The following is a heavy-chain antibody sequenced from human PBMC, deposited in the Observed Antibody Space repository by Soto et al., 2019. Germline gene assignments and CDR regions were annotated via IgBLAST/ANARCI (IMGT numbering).Heavy chain of an antibody. CDR1: GDFISNSRFY. J-gene: IGHJ5*02. Sequence: SETLSVTCSVSGDFISNSRFYWAWIRQPPGEGLEWIGSIYHTGNAYYNPSLKSRVTISVDTSKNQFSLKLTSVTAADAALYYCARDFFDSSDYTTNWFDPWGQGTLVT. V-gene: IGHV4-39*01. CDR2: IYHTGNA. D-gene: IGHD3-22*01. CDR3: ARDFFDSSDYTTNWFDP.